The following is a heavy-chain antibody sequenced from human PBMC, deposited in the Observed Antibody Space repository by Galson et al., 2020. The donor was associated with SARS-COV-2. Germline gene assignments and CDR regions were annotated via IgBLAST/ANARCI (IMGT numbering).Heavy chain of an antibody. CDR3: ARLTGSSWFGEWTGAHLDF. CDR2: INPNSDVT. V-gene: IGHV1-2*02. J-gene: IGHJ4*02. CDR1: GYSFTAYY. D-gene: IGHD3-10*01. Sequence: ASVKVSCKASGYSFTAYYLHWVRQAPGQGLEWMGWINPNSDVTNYAQKFQGRVTMTGDASISTAYMELGSLRSDDTAVYYCARLTGSSWFGEWTGAHLDFWGPGSLVIVSS.